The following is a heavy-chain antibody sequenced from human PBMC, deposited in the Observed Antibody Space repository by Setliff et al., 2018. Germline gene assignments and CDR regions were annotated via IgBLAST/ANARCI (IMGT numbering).Heavy chain of an antibody. Sequence: SETLSLTCTVSDDSISSRHDYWSWIRQPAGKGLEWLGQIYTSWSTNYNPSLKGRATISVDTSKNQFSLKLSSVTAADTAVYYCARASGGIAVAVFQHWGQGTLVTVSS. CDR1: DDSISSRHDY. CDR3: ARASGGIAVAVFQH. D-gene: IGHD6-19*01. J-gene: IGHJ1*01. V-gene: IGHV4-61*09. CDR2: IYTSWST.